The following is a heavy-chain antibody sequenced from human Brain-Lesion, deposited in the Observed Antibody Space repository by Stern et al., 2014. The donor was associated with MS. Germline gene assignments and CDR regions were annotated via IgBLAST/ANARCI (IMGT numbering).Heavy chain of an antibody. CDR1: DFTFSLYS. CDR3: ARDSAPKARHSGMDV. D-gene: IGHD3-10*01. CDR2: ISETSTTI. J-gene: IGHJ6*02. V-gene: IGHV3-48*02. Sequence: EVQLVESGGGLVQPGGSLRLSCAASDFTFSLYSMNWVRQAPGKGLEWISYISETSTTIYQADPVKGRFTISRDNAKNSPYLQMIGLRDEDTAVYYCARDSAPKARHSGMDVWGQGTTVTVSS.